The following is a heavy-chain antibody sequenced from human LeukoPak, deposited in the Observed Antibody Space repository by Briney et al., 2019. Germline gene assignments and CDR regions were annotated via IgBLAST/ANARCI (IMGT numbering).Heavy chain of an antibody. J-gene: IGHJ4*02. Sequence: SVKVSCKASGGTFSSYAISWVRQAPGQGLEWMGGIIPIFGTANYAQKFQGRVTITADESTSTAYMELSSLRSEDTAVYYCARGPPVSGYYYDSSGYFLDYWGQGTLVTVSS. CDR3: ARGPPVSGYYYDSSGYFLDY. CDR1: GGTFSSYA. CDR2: IIPIFGTA. D-gene: IGHD3-22*01. V-gene: IGHV1-69*01.